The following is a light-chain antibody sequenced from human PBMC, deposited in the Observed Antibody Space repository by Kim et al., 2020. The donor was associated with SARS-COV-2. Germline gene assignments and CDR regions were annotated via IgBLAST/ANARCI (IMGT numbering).Light chain of an antibody. Sequence: SYELTQPPSVSVAPGKTARITCGGNNIGSKSVHWYQQKPGQAPVLVIYYDSARPSGIPERFSGSNSGNTATLTISRVEAGDEADYCCQVWDSSSDHEVVF. CDR3: QVWDSSSDHEVV. V-gene: IGLV3-21*04. J-gene: IGLJ2*01. CDR2: YDS. CDR1: NIGSKS.